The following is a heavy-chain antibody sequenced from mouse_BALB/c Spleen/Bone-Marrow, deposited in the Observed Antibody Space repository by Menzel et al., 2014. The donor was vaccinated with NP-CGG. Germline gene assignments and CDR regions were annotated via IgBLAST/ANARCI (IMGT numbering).Heavy chain of an antibody. V-gene: IGHV4-1*02. CDR2: INPDCSTI. CDR3: ARLNYYGNLFV. D-gene: IGHD1-1*01. Sequence: VQLQQSGGGLVQPGGSLKLSCAASGFDFSRFWMSWVRQAPGKGLEWIGEINPDCSTINYTPSLKDKFIISRDNAKNTLYLQMSKVRSEDTALYYCARLNYYGNLFVWGAGTTVTVSS. J-gene: IGHJ1*01. CDR1: GFDFSRFW.